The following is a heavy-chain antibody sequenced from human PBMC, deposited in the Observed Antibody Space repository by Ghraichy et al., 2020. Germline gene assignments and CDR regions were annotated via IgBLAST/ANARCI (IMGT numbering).Heavy chain of an antibody. Sequence: GESLNISCAASGFTFSTYAMRFVRQAPGKGLEWVARIWSDGSKEYYTDSVKGRFTISRDNSRNTLYLQMNSLRAEDTAMYYCARSSTIATPKDSYFDYWGQGALVTVSS. D-gene: IGHD6-13*01. CDR2: IWSDGSKE. J-gene: IGHJ4*02. CDR3: ARSSTIATPKDSYFDY. V-gene: IGHV3-33*08. CDR1: GFTFSTYA.